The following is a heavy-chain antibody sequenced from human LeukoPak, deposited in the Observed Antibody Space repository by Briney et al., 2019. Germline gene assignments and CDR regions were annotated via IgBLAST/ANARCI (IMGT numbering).Heavy chain of an antibody. Sequence: SETLSLSCAVSRVAFSGYYWSWICQPPGKGLEWIGEINHSGSTNYNPSLKSRVTISLHTPKNKFSLRLSSLTAADTAAYYCAGRQHYQGRAYYFLDYWGQGTLVTVSS. J-gene: IGHJ4*02. CDR3: AGRQHYQGRAYYFLDY. D-gene: IGHD3-22*01. CDR2: INHSGST. CDR1: RVAFSGYY. V-gene: IGHV4-34*01.